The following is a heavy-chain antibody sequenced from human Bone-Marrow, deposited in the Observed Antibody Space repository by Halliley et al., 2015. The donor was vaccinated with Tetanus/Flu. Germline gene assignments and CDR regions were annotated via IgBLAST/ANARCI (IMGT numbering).Heavy chain of an antibody. CDR1: GASISSSHW. J-gene: IGHJ4*02. CDR3: ARRRGYYYDNSGYYYGL. CDR2: IYHSGNT. Sequence: TLSLTCAVSGASISSSHWWSWVRQPPGKGLEWIGEIYHSGNTNYNPSPKSRVTISVDNSKNQFSLKLRSVTAADTAIYYCARRRGYYYDNSGYYYGLWGQGTLVTVSS. V-gene: IGHV4-4*02. D-gene: IGHD3-22*01.